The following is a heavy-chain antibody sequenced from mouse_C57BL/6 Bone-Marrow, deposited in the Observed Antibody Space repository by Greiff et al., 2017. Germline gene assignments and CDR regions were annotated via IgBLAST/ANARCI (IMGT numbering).Heavy chain of an antibody. D-gene: IGHD2-4*01. Sequence: QVQLQQPGAELVRPGSSVKLSCKASGYTFTSYWMHWVKQRPIQGLEWIGNIDPSDSETHYNQKFKDKATLTVDKSSSTAYMQLSSLPSEDSAVYYCARSDDYDRYYYAMDYWGQGTSVTVSS. J-gene: IGHJ4*01. CDR2: IDPSDSET. CDR1: GYTFTSYW. V-gene: IGHV1-52*01. CDR3: ARSDDYDRYYYAMDY.